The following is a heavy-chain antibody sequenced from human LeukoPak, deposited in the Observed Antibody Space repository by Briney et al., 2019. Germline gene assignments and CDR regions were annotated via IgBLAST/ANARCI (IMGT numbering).Heavy chain of an antibody. V-gene: IGHV3-21*06. D-gene: IGHD1-26*01. CDR3: ARDPYSGSYGPYYYYYMDV. J-gene: IGHJ6*03. CDR2: ITSSSSYI. CDR1: GFSFSSEN. Sequence: GGSLRLSCAASGFSFSSENMNWVRQAPGKGPEWVSSITSSSSYIYYADSVKGRFTISRDNAKNSLYLQMDSLRVEDTAVYYCARDPYSGSYGPYYYYYMDVWGKGTTVTISS.